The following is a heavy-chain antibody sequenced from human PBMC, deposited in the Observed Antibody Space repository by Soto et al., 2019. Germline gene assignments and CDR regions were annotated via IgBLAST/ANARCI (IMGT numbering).Heavy chain of an antibody. CDR2: ISYDGSNK. CDR3: AKEGYCSSTSCLKQEYYYYMDV. D-gene: IGHD2-2*01. CDR1: GFTFSSYG. J-gene: IGHJ6*03. Sequence: PGGSLRLSCAASGFTFSSYGMHWVRQAPGKGLEWVAVISYDGSNKYYADSVKGRFTISRDNSKNTLYLQMNSLRAEDTAVYYCAKEGYCSSTSCLKQEYYYYMDVWGKGTTVTVSS. V-gene: IGHV3-30*18.